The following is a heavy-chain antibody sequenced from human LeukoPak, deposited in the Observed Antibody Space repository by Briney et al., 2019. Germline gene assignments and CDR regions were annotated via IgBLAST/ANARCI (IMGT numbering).Heavy chain of an antibody. J-gene: IGHJ4*02. Sequence: ASVKVSCKASGYTFTSYGISWVRQAPGQGLEWMGWISAYNGNTNYAQKLQGRVTMTTDTSTSTAYMELRSLRSDGTAVYYCARVYYDSSGYYSFDYWGQGTLVTVSS. CDR2: ISAYNGNT. V-gene: IGHV1-18*01. CDR3: ARVYYDSSGYYSFDY. CDR1: GYTFTSYG. D-gene: IGHD3-22*01.